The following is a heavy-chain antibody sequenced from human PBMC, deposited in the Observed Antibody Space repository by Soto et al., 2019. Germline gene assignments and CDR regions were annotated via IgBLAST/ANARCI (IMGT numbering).Heavy chain of an antibody. CDR3: ARAMVVAATNAFDI. J-gene: IGHJ3*02. Sequence: ASVKVSCKASGYTFTGYYMHCVRQAPGQGLEWMGWINPNSGGTNYAQKFQGWVTMTRDTSISTAYMELSRLRSDDTAVYYCARAMVVAATNAFDIWGQGTMVTVSS. V-gene: IGHV1-2*04. CDR1: GYTFTGYY. CDR2: INPNSGGT. D-gene: IGHD2-15*01.